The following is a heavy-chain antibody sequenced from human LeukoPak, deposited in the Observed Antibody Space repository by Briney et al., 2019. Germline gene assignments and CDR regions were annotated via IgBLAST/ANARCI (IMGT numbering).Heavy chain of an antibody. Sequence: GASVKVSCKASGGTFSSYAISWVRQAPGQGLEWMGGIIPIFGTANYAQKFQGRVTITADESTSTAYMELSSLRSEDTAVYYCARVKARDCSSTSCYQYYYYYIDVWGKGTTVTVSS. D-gene: IGHD2-2*01. CDR3: ARVKARDCSSTSCYQYYYYYIDV. J-gene: IGHJ6*03. V-gene: IGHV1-69*01. CDR2: IIPIFGTA. CDR1: GGTFSSYA.